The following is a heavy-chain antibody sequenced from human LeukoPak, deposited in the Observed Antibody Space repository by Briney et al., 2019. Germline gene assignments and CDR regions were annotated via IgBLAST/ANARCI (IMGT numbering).Heavy chain of an antibody. D-gene: IGHD3-10*01. J-gene: IGHJ3*02. CDR1: GYSFNSYY. V-gene: IGHV1-46*02. CDR2: INPNGGST. Sequence: ASVKVSCKASGYSFNSYYMHWVRQAPGQGLEWMGFINPNGGSTFYAQKFQGRVTMARDTSTSTVYMELRSLRSEDTAVYYCARGAYNSGDDDPLDIWGQGTMVTVSS. CDR3: ARGAYNSGDDDPLDI.